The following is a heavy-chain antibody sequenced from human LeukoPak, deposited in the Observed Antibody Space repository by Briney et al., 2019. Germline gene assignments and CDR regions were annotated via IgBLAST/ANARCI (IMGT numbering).Heavy chain of an antibody. V-gene: IGHV4-59*01. CDR1: GGSISSYY. D-gene: IGHD6-6*01. CDR2: IYYSGST. CDR3: ARDVSPYSSSSIDY. J-gene: IGHJ4*02. Sequence: SETLSLTCTVSGGSISSYYWSWIRQPPGKGLEWIGYIYYSGSTNYNPSLKSRVTISVNTSKNQFSLKLSSVTAADTAVYYCARDVSPYSSSSIDYWGQGTLVTVSS.